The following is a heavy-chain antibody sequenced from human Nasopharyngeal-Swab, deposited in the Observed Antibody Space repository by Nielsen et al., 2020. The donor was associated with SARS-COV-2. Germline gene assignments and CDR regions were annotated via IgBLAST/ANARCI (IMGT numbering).Heavy chain of an antibody. Sequence: AGSLRLSCAASGFTFNKYNFNCVRLAPGKGLEWVSSISSSSSYIYYADSVKGRFTISRDNAKNSFSLQMNSLRAEDTAVYYCARDGLDHDLWSAYFMDVWGQGTTVTVSS. CDR2: ISSSSSYI. CDR3: ARDGLDHDLWSAYFMDV. J-gene: IGHJ6*02. D-gene: IGHD3-3*01. V-gene: IGHV3-21*01. CDR1: GFTFNKYN.